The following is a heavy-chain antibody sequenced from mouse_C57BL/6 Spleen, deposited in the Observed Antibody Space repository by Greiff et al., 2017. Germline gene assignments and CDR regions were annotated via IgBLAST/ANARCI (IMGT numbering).Heavy chain of an antibody. D-gene: IGHD2-12*01. CDR3: TPGIVTTVAY. CDR2: IDPENGDT. CDR1: GFNIKDDY. Sequence: VQLQQSGAELVRPGASVKLSCTASGFNIKDDYMHWVKQRPEQGLEWIGWIDPENGDTEYASKFQGKATITADTSSNTAYLQLSSLTSEDTAVYYCTPGIVTTVAYWGQGTLVTVSA. V-gene: IGHV14-4*01. J-gene: IGHJ3*01.